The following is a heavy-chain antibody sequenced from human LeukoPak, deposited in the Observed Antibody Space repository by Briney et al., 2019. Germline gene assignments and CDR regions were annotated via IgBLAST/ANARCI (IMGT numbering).Heavy chain of an antibody. CDR3: AKGRGWEASYYYYYMDV. CDR1: GFTFSSYG. D-gene: IGHD1-26*01. CDR2: IRYDGSNK. J-gene: IGHJ6*03. Sequence: GGSLRLSCAASGFTFSSYGMHWVRQAPGKGLEWVAFIRYDGSNKYYTDSVKGRFTISRDNSKNTLYLQMNSLRAEDTAVYYCAKGRGWEASYYYYYMDVWGKGTTVTVSS. V-gene: IGHV3-30*02.